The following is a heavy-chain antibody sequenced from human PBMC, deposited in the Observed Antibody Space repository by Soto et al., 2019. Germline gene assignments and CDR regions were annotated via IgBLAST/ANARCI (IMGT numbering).Heavy chain of an antibody. J-gene: IGHJ4*02. CDR2: IGFAGNNK. CDR3: ARVHSTGWHYFDY. V-gene: IGHV3-33*01. Sequence: GGSLRLSCVASGFPFDSYGIHWVRRAPGKGLEWVATIGFAGNNKYYADSVKGRFTISRDNSKNTLYLHINSLKVDDTAMYYCARVHSTGWHYFDYWGPGTLVTVSS. D-gene: IGHD6-19*01. CDR1: GFPFDSYG.